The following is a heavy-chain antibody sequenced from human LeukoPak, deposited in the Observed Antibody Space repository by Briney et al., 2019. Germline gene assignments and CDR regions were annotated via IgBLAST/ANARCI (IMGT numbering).Heavy chain of an antibody. Sequence: PGGSLRLSCAASGFTFSNYVMTWVRQAPGKGLEWVATITGSDDTTYYADSVKGRFTISRDYSKNTVHLQLTSLRAEDTAIYYCAKGPHLYSGYHPDYWGQGTLVTVSS. J-gene: IGHJ4*02. CDR3: AKGPHLYSGYHPDY. D-gene: IGHD5-12*01. CDR2: ITGSDDTT. CDR1: GFTFSNYV. V-gene: IGHV3-23*01.